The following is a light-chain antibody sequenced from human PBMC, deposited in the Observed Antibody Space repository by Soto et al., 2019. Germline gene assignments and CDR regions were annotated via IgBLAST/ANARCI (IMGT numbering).Light chain of an antibody. V-gene: IGKV3-20*01. Sequence: EIVLTQSPGTLSLSPGERATLSCRASQSVSSSYLAWYQQKLGQAPRLLINGASSRATGIPDRFSGSGSGTDFTLTISRLEPEDFAVYYCQQYGSSPLLTFGGGTKVEIK. J-gene: IGKJ4*01. CDR3: QQYGSSPLLT. CDR1: QSVSSSY. CDR2: GAS.